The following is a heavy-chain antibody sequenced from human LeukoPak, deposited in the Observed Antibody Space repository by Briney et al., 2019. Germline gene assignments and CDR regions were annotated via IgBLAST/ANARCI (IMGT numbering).Heavy chain of an antibody. CDR1: GDSVSSNSAA. V-gene: IGHV6-1*01. CDR2: TYYRSKWYN. Sequence: SQTLSLTCAISGDSVSSNSAAWNWIRQSPSRGLEWLGRTYYRSKWYNDYAVSVKSRITINPDTSKNQFSLQLNSVTPEDTAVYYCARELFYDSSGYFGGDDYFDYWGQGTLVTVSS. J-gene: IGHJ4*02. D-gene: IGHD3-22*01. CDR3: ARELFYDSSGYFGGDDYFDY.